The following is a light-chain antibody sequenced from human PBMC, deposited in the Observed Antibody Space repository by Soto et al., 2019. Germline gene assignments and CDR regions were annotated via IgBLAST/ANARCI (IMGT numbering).Light chain of an antibody. Sequence: DIQVTQSPSTLSASVGDRVTITCRASQRIRNWLAWYQYKPGKAPHLLIYDASILESGVPSRFSASGNATQVTLTISRLQPEDFATYYCQQYDSYPRTFGQGTKVDIK. V-gene: IGKV1-5*01. J-gene: IGKJ1*01. CDR1: QRIRNW. CDR2: DAS. CDR3: QQYDSYPRT.